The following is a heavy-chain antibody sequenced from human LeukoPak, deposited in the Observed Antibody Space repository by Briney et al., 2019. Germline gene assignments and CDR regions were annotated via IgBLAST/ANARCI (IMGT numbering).Heavy chain of an antibody. CDR1: GFPFSIYA. CDR2: ICGSGGST. V-gene: IGHV3-23*01. Sequence: GVLSLFCAASGFPFSIYAMSWVRPSPGRGVEWVSAICGSGGSTYYAESRKGRFIISRDNSKNTLYQQMNSLRAEDTAVYYCAKVGKGDWLLLRHYYFDYWGQGTLVTVSS. J-gene: IGHJ4*02. CDR3: AKVGKGDWLLLRHYYFDY. D-gene: IGHD3-9*01.